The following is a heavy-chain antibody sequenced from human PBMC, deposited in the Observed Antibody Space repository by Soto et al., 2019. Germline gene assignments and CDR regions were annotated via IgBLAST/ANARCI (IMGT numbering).Heavy chain of an antibody. Sequence: EVQLLESGGGLVQPGGSLRLSCAASGFTFSSYAMSWVRQAPGKGVEWVSVISGSGGSTYYADSVKGRFTISRDNSKNKLYLQMNSLRAEDTAVYYCSRRTSGWYIDYWGQGTLVTVSS. J-gene: IGHJ4*02. CDR3: SRRTSGWYIDY. CDR2: ISGSGGST. CDR1: GFTFSSYA. V-gene: IGHV3-23*01. D-gene: IGHD6-19*01.